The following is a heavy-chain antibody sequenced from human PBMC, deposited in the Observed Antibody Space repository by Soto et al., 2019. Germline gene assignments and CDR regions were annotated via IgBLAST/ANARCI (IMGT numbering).Heavy chain of an antibody. V-gene: IGHV4-4*02. J-gene: IGHJ6*02. CDR2: IYHSGST. CDR1: GGSISSSNW. Sequence: SETLSLTCAVSGGSISSSNWWSWVRQPPGKGLEWIGEIYHSGSTNYNPSLKSRVTISVDKSKNQFSLKLSSVTAADTAVYYCARASGSYYYGMDVWGQGITVTVSS. D-gene: IGHD1-26*01. CDR3: ARASGSYYYGMDV.